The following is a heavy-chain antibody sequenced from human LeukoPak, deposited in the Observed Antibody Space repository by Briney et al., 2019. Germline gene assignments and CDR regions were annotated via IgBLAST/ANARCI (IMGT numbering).Heavy chain of an antibody. CDR3: ARDQGVVLHYYYYTDV. V-gene: IGHV3-30*02. CDR2: IRYDGSNK. Sequence: GGSLRLSCAASGFTFSSYAMHWVRQAPGKGLEWVAFIRYDGSNKYYADSVKGRFTISRDNSKNTLYLQMNSLRAEDTAVYYCARDQGVVLHYYYYTDVWGKGTTVTVSS. CDR1: GFTFSSYA. J-gene: IGHJ6*03. D-gene: IGHD2-2*01.